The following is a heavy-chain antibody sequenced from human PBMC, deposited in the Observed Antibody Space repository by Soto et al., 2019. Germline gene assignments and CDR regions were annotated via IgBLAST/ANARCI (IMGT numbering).Heavy chain of an antibody. CDR3: ARRCGGDCHGPTYYGMDV. V-gene: IGHV4-39*01. CDR1: DGSISSSSYY. Sequence: SETLSLSCTVSDGSISSSSYYWGWIRQPPGKGLEWIGSIYYSGSTYYNPSLKSRATISVDTSKNQFSLKLSSVTAADTAVYYCARRCGGDCHGPTYYGMDVWGQGTTVTVSS. D-gene: IGHD2-21*02. CDR2: IYYSGST. J-gene: IGHJ6*02.